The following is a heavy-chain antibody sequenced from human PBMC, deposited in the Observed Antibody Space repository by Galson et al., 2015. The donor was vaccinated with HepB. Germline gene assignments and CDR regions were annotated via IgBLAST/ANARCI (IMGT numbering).Heavy chain of an antibody. J-gene: IGHJ5*02. D-gene: IGHD3-10*01. CDR3: AARDYFGSGTYLEVS. CDR1: GASISDYY. Sequence: ETLSLTCSVTGASISDYYWSWIRQPPGKGLEWIGYVSYMGSNRYNPSLKSRVAISVDTYKTQFSLKLTSATAADTAVYYCAARDYFGSGTYLEVSWGQGILVTVSS. V-gene: IGHV4-59*08. CDR2: VSYMGSN.